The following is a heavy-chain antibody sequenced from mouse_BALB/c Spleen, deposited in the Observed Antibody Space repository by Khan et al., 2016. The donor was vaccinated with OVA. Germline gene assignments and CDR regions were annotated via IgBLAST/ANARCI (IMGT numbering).Heavy chain of an antibody. D-gene: IGHD1-1*01. CDR1: GFTFSTYG. CDR2: ISTGGSYT. Sequence: EVELVESGGDLVKPGGSLKLSCAASGFTFSTYGMSWVRQTPDKRLEWVATISTGGSYTYYPDSVKGRFTISRDNAKNTLYLQMSSQDSEDTAMFYSARLAYYYDSEGFAYWGQGTLVTVSA. V-gene: IGHV5-6*01. CDR3: ARLAYYYDSEGFAY. J-gene: IGHJ3*01.